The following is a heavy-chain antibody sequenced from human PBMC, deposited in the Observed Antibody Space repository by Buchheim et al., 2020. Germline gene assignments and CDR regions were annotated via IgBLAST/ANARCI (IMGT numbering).Heavy chain of an antibody. CDR3: ARHDSGYYYYYYGMDV. CDR2: IYTSGST. D-gene: IGHD3-22*01. J-gene: IGHJ6*02. Sequence: QVQLQESGPGLVKPSQTLSLTCTVSGGSISSGSYYWSWIRQPAGKGLEWIGRIYTSGSTNYNPPLKSRVTISVDTSKNQFSLKLSSVTAADTAVYYCARHDSGYYYYYYGMDVWGQGTT. V-gene: IGHV4-61*02. CDR1: GGSISSGSYY.